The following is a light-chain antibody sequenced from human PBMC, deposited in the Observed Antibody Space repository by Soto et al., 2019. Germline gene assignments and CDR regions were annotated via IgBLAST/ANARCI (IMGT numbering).Light chain of an antibody. CDR3: SSYTSSSTPFV. CDR2: EVS. J-gene: IGLJ1*01. CDR1: SSDVGGYNY. Sequence: QSALTQPASVSGSPGQAITISFTGTSSDVGGYNYVSWYQQHPGKAPKLMIYEVSNRPSGVSNRFSGYKSGNTASLTIYGLQAEDEADYYCSSYTSSSTPFVFGTGTKVTVL. V-gene: IGLV2-14*01.